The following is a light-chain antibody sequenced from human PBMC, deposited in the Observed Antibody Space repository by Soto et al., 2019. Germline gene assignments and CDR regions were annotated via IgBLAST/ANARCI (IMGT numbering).Light chain of an antibody. CDR3: AAWDDSRYGVV. CDR1: SSNIGSNH. CDR2: RSD. J-gene: IGLJ2*01. Sequence: QSVLTQSPSASGTPGQRVIIACSESSSNIGSNHVNWYRHLPGAAPKLLIFRSDQRPSGVPDRFSGSKSGTTASLAISGLQSGDEADYYCAAWDDSRYGVVFGGGTKLTV. V-gene: IGLV1-44*01.